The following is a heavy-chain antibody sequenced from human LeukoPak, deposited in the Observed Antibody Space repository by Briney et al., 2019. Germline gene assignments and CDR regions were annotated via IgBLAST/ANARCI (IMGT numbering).Heavy chain of an antibody. CDR1: GFTFSSYG. Sequence: GRCLRLSCAASGFTFSSYGMQWVRQAPGKGLELVSFIRYDGSIKYYVDSVKGRFTISRDNSKNTLYLQMNSLRAEDTAVYYCAKGGSGWPHDAFNIWGQGTMVTVSS. J-gene: IGHJ3*02. D-gene: IGHD6-19*01. CDR3: AKGGSGWPHDAFNI. CDR2: IRYDGSIK. V-gene: IGHV3-30*02.